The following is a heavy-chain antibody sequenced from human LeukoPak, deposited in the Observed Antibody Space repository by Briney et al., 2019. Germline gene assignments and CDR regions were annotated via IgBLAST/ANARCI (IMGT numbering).Heavy chain of an antibody. V-gene: IGHV4-34*01. CDR1: GGSFSGYY. D-gene: IGHD1-26*01. J-gene: IGHJ4*02. CDR2: INHSGGT. CDR3: ASRSRYYAN. Sequence: SETLSLTCAVYGGSFSGYYWSWVRQPPGKGLEWIGEINHSGGTNYNPSLKSRVTISVDTSKNQFSLKLSSVTAADTAVYYCASRSRYYANWGQGTLVTVSS.